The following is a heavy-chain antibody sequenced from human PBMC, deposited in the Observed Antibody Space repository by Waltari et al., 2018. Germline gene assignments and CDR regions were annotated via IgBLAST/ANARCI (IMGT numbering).Heavy chain of an antibody. CDR3: ATSPPNYGGKAKGEYYFDY. Sequence: EVQLVESGGGLVKPGGSLRLSCAASGFTFSSYSMNWVRQAPGKGLEWVSSISSSSSYIYYADSVKGRFTISRDNAKNSLYLQMNSLRAEDTAVYYCATSPPNYGGKAKGEYYFDYWGQGTLVTVSS. CDR1: GFTFSSYS. D-gene: IGHD4-17*01. J-gene: IGHJ4*02. V-gene: IGHV3-21*01. CDR2: ISSSSSYI.